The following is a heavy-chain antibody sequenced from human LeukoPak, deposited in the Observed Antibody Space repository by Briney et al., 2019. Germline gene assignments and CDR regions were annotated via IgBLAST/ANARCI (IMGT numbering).Heavy chain of an antibody. Sequence: PGGSLRLSCAASGFTFSSYWMHWVRQAPGEGLVWISRINSDGSDTSYADSVKGRFTISRDNAKNSLYLQMNSLRAEDTAVYYCARDHDYQLLIIAYWGQGTLVTVSS. V-gene: IGHV3-74*01. CDR2: INSDGSDT. CDR3: ARDHDYQLLIIAY. D-gene: IGHD2-2*01. J-gene: IGHJ4*02. CDR1: GFTFSSYW.